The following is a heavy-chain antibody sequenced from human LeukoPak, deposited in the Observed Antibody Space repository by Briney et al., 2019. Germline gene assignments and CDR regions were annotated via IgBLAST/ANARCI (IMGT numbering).Heavy chain of an antibody. D-gene: IGHD3-22*01. J-gene: IGHJ4*02. CDR2: INAGNGNT. CDR3: ASSSVVYDSSAGY. V-gene: IGHV1-3*01. Sequence: GASVNVSCKASGYTFTSYAMHWVRQAPGQRLEWMGWINAGNGNTKYSQKFQGRVTITRDTSASTAYMELSSLRSEDTAVYYCASSSVVYDSSAGYWGQGTLVTVSS. CDR1: GYTFTSYA.